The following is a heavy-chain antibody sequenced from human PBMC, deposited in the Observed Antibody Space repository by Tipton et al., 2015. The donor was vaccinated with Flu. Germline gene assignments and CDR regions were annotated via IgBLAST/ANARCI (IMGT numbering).Heavy chain of an antibody. D-gene: IGHD3-16*01. CDR1: GGSLSGHY. J-gene: IGHJ5*02. Sequence: TLSLTCAVYGGSLSGHYWSWIRQSPGKGLEWIGEINHSGSTNYNPSLKSRVTISVDTSKNQFSLKLSSVTAADTAVYYCARGGGFDPWGQGTLVTVSS. CDR3: ARGGGFDP. V-gene: IGHV4-34*01. CDR2: INHSGST.